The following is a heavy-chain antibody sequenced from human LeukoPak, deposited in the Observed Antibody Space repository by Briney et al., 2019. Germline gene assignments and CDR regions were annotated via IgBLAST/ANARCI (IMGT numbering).Heavy chain of an antibody. J-gene: IGHJ6*03. CDR3: ARVAVAGSFNYYYYMDV. V-gene: IGHV1-2*02. CDR2: INPKTGGT. D-gene: IGHD6-19*01. CDR1: GYTLTGYI. Sequence: GASVKVSCKASGYTLTGYIMYWVRQAPGEGLEWMGWINPKTGGTNYAQKFQGRVTMTRDTSISTAYMELSRLRSDDTAVYYCARVAVAGSFNYYYYMDVWGKGTTVSVSS.